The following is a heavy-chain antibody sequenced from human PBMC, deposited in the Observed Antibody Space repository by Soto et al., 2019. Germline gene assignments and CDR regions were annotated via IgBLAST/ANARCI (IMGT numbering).Heavy chain of an antibody. V-gene: IGHV4-31*03. Sequence: PSETLSLTCTVSGGSISSGGYYWSWIRQHPGKGLEWIGYIYYSGSTYYNPSLKSRVTISVDTSKNQFSLKLSSVTAADTAVYYCARDTAVDDSSGYYFIGFDYWGQGTLVTVSS. D-gene: IGHD3-22*01. CDR3: ARDTAVDDSSGYYFIGFDY. J-gene: IGHJ4*02. CDR1: GGSISSGGYY. CDR2: IYYSGST.